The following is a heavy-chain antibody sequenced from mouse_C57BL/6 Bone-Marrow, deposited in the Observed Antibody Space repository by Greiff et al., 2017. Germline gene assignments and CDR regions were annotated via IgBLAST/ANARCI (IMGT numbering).Heavy chain of an antibody. CDR2: IYPRSGNT. V-gene: IGHV1-81*01. J-gene: IGHJ3*01. Sequence: QVQLQQSGAELARPGASVKLSCKASGYTFTSYGISWVKQRTGQGLEWIGEIYPRSGNTYYNEKFKGKATLTADKSSSTAYMELRSLTSEDSAVYFCARQIYYDYGGWFAYWGQGTPVTVSA. CDR1: GYTFTSYG. CDR3: ARQIYYDYGGWFAY. D-gene: IGHD2-4*01.